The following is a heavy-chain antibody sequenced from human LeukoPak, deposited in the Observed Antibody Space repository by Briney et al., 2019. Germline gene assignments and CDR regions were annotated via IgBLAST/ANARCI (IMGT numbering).Heavy chain of an antibody. J-gene: IGHJ3*02. D-gene: IGHD1-26*01. Sequence: EASVKVSCKASGYTFTSYDINWVRQATGQGLEWMGWMNSNSGNTGYAQKFQGRLTMTRNTSISTAYMELSSLRSEDTAVYYCARRGSFDDAFDIWGQGTMVTVSS. V-gene: IGHV1-8*01. CDR3: ARRGSFDDAFDI. CDR1: GYTFTSYD. CDR2: MNSNSGNT.